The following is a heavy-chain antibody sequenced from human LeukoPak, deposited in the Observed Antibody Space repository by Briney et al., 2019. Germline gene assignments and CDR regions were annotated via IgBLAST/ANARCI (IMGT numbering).Heavy chain of an antibody. CDR3: ARTFWDYDDYGADY. Sequence: SVKVSCKASGGTFSSYAISWVRQAPGHGLEWMGRIIPIFGTANYAQKFQGRVTITTDESTSTAYMELSSLRSEDTAVYYCARTFWDYDDYGADYWGQGTLVTVSS. CDR1: GGTFSSYA. J-gene: IGHJ4*02. V-gene: IGHV1-69*05. CDR2: IIPIFGTA. D-gene: IGHD4-17*01.